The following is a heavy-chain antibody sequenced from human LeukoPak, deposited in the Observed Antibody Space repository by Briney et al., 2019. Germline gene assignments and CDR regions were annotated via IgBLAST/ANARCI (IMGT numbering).Heavy chain of an antibody. CDR1: GGSISSSSDY. CDR3: ARRTGSSSSRWFDP. Sequence: SETLSLTCTVSGGSISSSSDYWGWIRQPPGKGLEWIANIHYSGSTFYNPSLKSRVTISVDTSKNQFSLKLSSVTAADTAVYYCARRTGSSSSRWFDPWGQGTLVTVSS. CDR2: IHYSGST. D-gene: IGHD6-6*01. V-gene: IGHV4-39*01. J-gene: IGHJ5*02.